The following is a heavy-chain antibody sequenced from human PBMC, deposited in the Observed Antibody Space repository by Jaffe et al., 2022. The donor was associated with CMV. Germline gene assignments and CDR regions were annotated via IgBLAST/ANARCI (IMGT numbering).Heavy chain of an antibody. CDR2: INHSGST. Sequence: QVQLQQWGAGLLKPSETLSLTCAVYGGSFSGYYWSWIRQPPGKGLEWIGEINHSGSTNYNPSLKSRVTISVDTSKNQFSLKLSSVTAADTAVYYCARAPDGSYYVLGNWFDPWGQGTLVTVSS. J-gene: IGHJ5*02. V-gene: IGHV4-34*01. D-gene: IGHD1-26*01. CDR3: ARAPDGSYYVLGNWFDP. CDR1: GGSFSGYY.